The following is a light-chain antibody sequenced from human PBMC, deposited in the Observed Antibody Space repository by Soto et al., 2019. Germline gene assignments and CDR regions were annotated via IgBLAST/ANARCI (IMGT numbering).Light chain of an antibody. J-gene: IGKJ5*01. CDR3: QQYGSSHT. Sequence: EIVLTHSPATLSLSPGERATLSCRASQSVSSYLAWYQQKPGQAPRLLIFGASTRATGIPDRLSGSGAGAYFNLTISRLEPADFGVYYCQQYGSSHTFGQGTRLEIK. CDR1: QSVSSY. CDR2: GAS. V-gene: IGKV3-20*01.